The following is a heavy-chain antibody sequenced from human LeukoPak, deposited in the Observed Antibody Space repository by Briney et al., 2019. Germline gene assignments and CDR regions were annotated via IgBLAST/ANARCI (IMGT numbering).Heavy chain of an antibody. CDR2: IYTSGST. J-gene: IGHJ4*02. CDR1: GGSISSYY. D-gene: IGHD3-10*01. V-gene: IGHV4-4*07. Sequence: PSETLSLTCTVSGGSISSYYWSWIRQPAWKGLEWIGRIYTSGSTNYNPSLKSRVTMSVDTSKNQFSLKLSSVTAADTAVYYCARTPPIGSGSYLVYSGQGTLVSVSS. CDR3: ARTPPIGSGSYLVY.